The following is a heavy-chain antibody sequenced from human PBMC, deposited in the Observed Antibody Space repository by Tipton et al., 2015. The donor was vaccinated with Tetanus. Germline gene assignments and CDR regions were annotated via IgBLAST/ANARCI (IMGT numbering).Heavy chain of an antibody. J-gene: IGHJ5*02. CDR1: GGSISSGGYF. CDR3: ARDQGGGRVVRLNWFDP. D-gene: IGHD6-6*01. CDR2: IYYSGDT. V-gene: IGHV4-31*03. Sequence: LRLSCSVSGGSISSGGYFWNWIRQQPGKGPEWIGYIYYSGDTFYNPSLKSRVTISVDTSKNQFSLNLRSVTAADTAVYYCARDQGGGRVVRLNWFDPWGQGTLVTASS.